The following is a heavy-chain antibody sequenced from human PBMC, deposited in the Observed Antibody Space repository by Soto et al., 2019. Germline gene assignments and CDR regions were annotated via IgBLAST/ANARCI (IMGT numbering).Heavy chain of an antibody. J-gene: IGHJ5*02. D-gene: IGHD4-17*01. CDR1: GGSISSYY. V-gene: IGHV4-59*08. CDR2: IYYSGST. CDR3: ARQDDYEGWFDP. Sequence: QVQLQESGPGLVKPSETLSLTCTVSGGSISSYYWSWIRQPPGKGLEWIGYIYYSGSTNYNPSLKSQVTRSVDTSKNQFSRKLSSVTAADTAVYYCARQDDYEGWFDPWGQGTLVTVSS.